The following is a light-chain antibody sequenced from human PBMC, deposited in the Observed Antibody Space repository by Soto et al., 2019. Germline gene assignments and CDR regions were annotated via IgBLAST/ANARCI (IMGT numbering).Light chain of an antibody. CDR3: QQYGSSPLT. V-gene: IGKV3-20*01. CDR1: QSVRSNY. CDR2: DAS. Sequence: EIGLPQSPDTLSLSPGERATLSCRASQSVRSNYLAWYQQKPGQAPRFLIYDASSRATGIPDRFSGSGSGTDFTLTISRLEPEDFAVYYCQQYGSSPLTFGGGTKVDIK. J-gene: IGKJ4*01.